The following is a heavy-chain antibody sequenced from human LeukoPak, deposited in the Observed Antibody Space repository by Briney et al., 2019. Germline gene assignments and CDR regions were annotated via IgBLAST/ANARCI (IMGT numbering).Heavy chain of an antibody. Sequence: QLGGSLRLSCAVSGFTFSSYSMNWVRQAPGKGLEWVSAISGSGGSTYYADSVKGRFTISRDNSKNTLYLQMNSLRAEDTAVYYCARAPTYYDILTGYYTDYFEYWGQGTLVTVSS. D-gene: IGHD3-9*01. CDR3: ARAPTYYDILTGYYTDYFEY. J-gene: IGHJ4*02. CDR1: GFTFSSYS. CDR2: ISGSGGST. V-gene: IGHV3-23*01.